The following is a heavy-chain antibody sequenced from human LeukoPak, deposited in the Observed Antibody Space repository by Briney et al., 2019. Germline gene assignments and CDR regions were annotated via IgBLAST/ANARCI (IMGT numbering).Heavy chain of an antibody. CDR1: GFTFSTYW. CDR3: ARGWGSSGPGDL. CDR2: IKQDGSEK. D-gene: IGHD6-19*01. Sequence: GGSLRLSCVCSGFTFSTYWMSWVRQAPGEGLEWVANIKQDGSEKYYIDSVQGRFTVSRDNAKNSLFLQVDSLRDEDTGVYYCARGWGSSGPGDLWGPGTLVTVSS. V-gene: IGHV3-7*01. J-gene: IGHJ5*02.